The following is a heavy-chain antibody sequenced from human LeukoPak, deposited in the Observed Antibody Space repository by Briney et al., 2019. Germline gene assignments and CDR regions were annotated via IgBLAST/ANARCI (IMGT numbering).Heavy chain of an antibody. Sequence: KDGESLKISCKGSGYSFTSYWIGWVRQMPGKGLEWMGIIYPGDSDTRYSPSFQGQVTISADKSISTAYLQWCSLKASDTAMYYCARLNLVVPAAIHSGYFQHWGQGTLVTVSS. J-gene: IGHJ1*01. CDR3: ARLNLVVPAAIHSGYFQH. V-gene: IGHV5-51*01. D-gene: IGHD2-2*02. CDR1: GYSFTSYW. CDR2: IYPGDSDT.